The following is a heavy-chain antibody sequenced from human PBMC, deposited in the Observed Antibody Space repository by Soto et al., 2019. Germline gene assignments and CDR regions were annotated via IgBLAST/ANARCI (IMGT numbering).Heavy chain of an antibody. CDR1: GYTFTGYY. V-gene: IGHV1-3*01. J-gene: IGHJ4*02. Sequence: GASVKVSCKASGYTFTGYYMHWVRQAPGQGLDWMGWFNAGICNTKYSQNFQGRVTITRDTSASTAYMELSSLRFEDTAVYYCARGLNGYLHYFDYWGQGTLVTVSS. D-gene: IGHD5-18*01. CDR2: FNAGICNT. CDR3: ARGLNGYLHYFDY.